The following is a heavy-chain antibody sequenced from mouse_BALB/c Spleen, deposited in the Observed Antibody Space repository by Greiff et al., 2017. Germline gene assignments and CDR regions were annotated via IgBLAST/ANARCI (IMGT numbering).Heavy chain of an antibody. J-gene: IGHJ2*01. Sequence: VHVKQSGPELVKPGASVKMSCKASGYTFTSYVMHWVKQKPGQGLEWIGYINPYNDGTKYNEKFKGKATLTSDKSSSTAYMELSSLTSEDSAVYYCARWDYYGNYGFDYWGQGTTLTVSS. CDR3: ARWDYYGNYGFDY. V-gene: IGHV1-14*01. D-gene: IGHD2-1*01. CDR1: GYTFTSYV. CDR2: INPYNDGT.